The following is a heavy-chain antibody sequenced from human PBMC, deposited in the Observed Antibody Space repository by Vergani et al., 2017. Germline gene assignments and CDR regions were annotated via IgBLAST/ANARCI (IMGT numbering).Heavy chain of an antibody. CDR2: IYYSGST. D-gene: IGHD6-19*01. V-gene: IGHV4-59*01. Sequence: QVQLQESGPGLVKPSETLSLTCTVSGGSISSYYWSWIRQPPGKGLEWIGYIYYSGSTHYNPSLKSRVTISVDTSKNQYSLKLSSVTAADTAVYYCARGIAVADFDYWGQGTLVTVSS. CDR1: GGSISSYY. J-gene: IGHJ4*02. CDR3: ARGIAVADFDY.